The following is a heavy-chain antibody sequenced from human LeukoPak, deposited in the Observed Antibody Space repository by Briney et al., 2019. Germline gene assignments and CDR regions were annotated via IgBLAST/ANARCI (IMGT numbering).Heavy chain of an antibody. D-gene: IGHD3-10*01. CDR3: ATRPTMAVPIG. V-gene: IGHV3-23*01. Sequence: GGSLRLSCAASGFTFSNYAMTWVRQAPGKGLEWVSGISGGGGSTYYADSVKGRFTISRDNSKNTLYLQMNSLRADDTALYYCATRPTMAVPIGWGQGTLVTVSS. J-gene: IGHJ4*02. CDR2: ISGGGGST. CDR1: GFTFSNYA.